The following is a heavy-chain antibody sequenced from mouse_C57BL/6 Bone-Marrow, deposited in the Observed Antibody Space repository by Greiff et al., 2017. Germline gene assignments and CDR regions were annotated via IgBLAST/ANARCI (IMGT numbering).Heavy chain of an antibody. D-gene: IGHD2-12*01. V-gene: IGHV1-81*01. Sequence: VPLPPSGAELARPGASVKLSCKASGSTFTSSGISWVKQRTGQGLEWIGEIYPRSGNTYYNEKFKGKATLTADKSSSTAYRELRSLTSEDSAVYVGASIRRDEAMDYGGQGTAVTGSS. CDR2: IYPRSGNT. CDR3: ASIRRDEAMDY. CDR1: GSTFTSSG. J-gene: IGHJ4*01.